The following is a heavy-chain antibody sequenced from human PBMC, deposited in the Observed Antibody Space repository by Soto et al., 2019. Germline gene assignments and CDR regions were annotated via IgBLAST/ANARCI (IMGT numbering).Heavy chain of an antibody. Sequence: LRLSCAASGFTFSNAWMSWVRQAPGKGLEWVGRIKSKTDGGTTDYAAPVKGRFTISRDDSKNTLYLQVNSLKTEDTAVYYCTTASFLEWLLSFDYWRQGTLVTVSS. CDR1: GFTFSNAW. CDR2: IKSKTDGGTT. D-gene: IGHD3-3*01. V-gene: IGHV3-15*01. J-gene: IGHJ4*02. CDR3: TTASFLEWLLSFDY.